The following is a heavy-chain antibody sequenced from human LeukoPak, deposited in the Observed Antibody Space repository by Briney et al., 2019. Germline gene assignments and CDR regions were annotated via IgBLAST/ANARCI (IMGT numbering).Heavy chain of an antibody. CDR1: GFTFSSYA. Sequence: QSGASLRLSCAASGFTFSSYAMSWVRQAPGKGLEWVSAISGSGGSTYYADSVKGRFTISRDNSKNTLYLQMNSLRVEDTAVYYCAKIEIPGTPNYYGMDVWGQGTTVTVSS. V-gene: IGHV3-23*01. J-gene: IGHJ6*02. CDR3: AKIEIPGTPNYYGMDV. D-gene: IGHD1-14*01. CDR2: ISGSGGST.